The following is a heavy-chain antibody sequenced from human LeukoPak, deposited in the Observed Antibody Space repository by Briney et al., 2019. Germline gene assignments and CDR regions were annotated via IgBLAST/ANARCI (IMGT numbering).Heavy chain of an antibody. J-gene: IGHJ3*01. Sequence: PSETLSLTCTVSGGSISSSSYYWGWIRQPPGKGLEWIGSIYYSGSTYYNPSLKSRVTISVDTSKNQFSLKLSSVTAADTAVYYCARDSLLMVYATNSRYCGGDCEGYWGQGTMVTVSS. CDR3: ARDSLLMVYATNSRYCGGDCEGY. CDR2: IYYSGST. D-gene: IGHD2-21*02. V-gene: IGHV4-39*07. CDR1: GGSISSSSYY.